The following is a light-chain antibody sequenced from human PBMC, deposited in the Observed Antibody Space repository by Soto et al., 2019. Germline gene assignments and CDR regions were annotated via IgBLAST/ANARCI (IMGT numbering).Light chain of an antibody. V-gene: IGKV3-20*01. Sequence: EIVLTQSPGTLSLSPGERATLSCRASRSLSSSYVVWYQQKPGHAPRLLIYAASRRATGIPDRFSGSGSATEYTLTISRLEPEDFAVYYCQQQGTFGQGT. CDR2: AAS. CDR1: RSLSSSY. CDR3: QQQGT. J-gene: IGKJ2*01.